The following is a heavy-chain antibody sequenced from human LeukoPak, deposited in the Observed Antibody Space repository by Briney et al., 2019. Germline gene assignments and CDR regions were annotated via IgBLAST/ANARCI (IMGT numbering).Heavy chain of an antibody. V-gene: IGHV3-21*01. D-gene: IGHD2-15*01. J-gene: IGHJ6*02. Sequence: PGGSLRLSCAASGFTFSSYNMIWVRQAPGKGLEWVLSISTSSSYIYYAASVKGRFTISRDNAKNSLFLQVNSLSAEDTAAYYWARDCGGSCYSGQTYFSYYYYGMDVWAQGTTVTVSS. CDR3: ARDCGGSCYSGQTYFSYYYYGMDV. CDR2: ISTSSSYI. CDR1: GFTFSSYN.